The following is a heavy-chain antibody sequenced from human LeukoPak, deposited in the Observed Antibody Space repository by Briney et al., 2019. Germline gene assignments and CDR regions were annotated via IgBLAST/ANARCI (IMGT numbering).Heavy chain of an antibody. J-gene: IGHJ5*02. CDR3: ARLSGDITVFDL. CDR2: IRRDGVAK. CDR1: GFTFGNYW. Sequence: GRSMRLSCAASGFTFGNYWVSWVSQAHGKGMEWVATIRRDGVAKYYVDSVRGRFTISRDNAQNSLFLQMNSLRAEDTALYFCARLSGDITVFDLWGQGTQVTVSS. V-gene: IGHV3-7*01. D-gene: IGHD1-20*01.